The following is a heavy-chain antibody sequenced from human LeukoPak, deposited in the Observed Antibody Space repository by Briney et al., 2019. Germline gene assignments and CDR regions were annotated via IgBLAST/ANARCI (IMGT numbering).Heavy chain of an antibody. J-gene: IGHJ4*02. Sequence: SVKVSCKASGGTFISYAISWVRQAPGQGLEWMGGIIPIFGTANYAQKFQGRVTITTDESTSTAYMELSSLRSEDTAVYYCARASYGYSSFDYWGQGTLVTVSS. D-gene: IGHD5-24*01. CDR1: GGTFISYA. CDR2: IIPIFGTA. CDR3: ARASYGYSSFDY. V-gene: IGHV1-69*05.